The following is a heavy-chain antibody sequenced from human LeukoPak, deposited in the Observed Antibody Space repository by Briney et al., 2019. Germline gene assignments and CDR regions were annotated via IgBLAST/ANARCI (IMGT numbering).Heavy chain of an antibody. CDR2: INPNSGGT. Sequence: ASVTVSRKASGYTFTGYYMHWVRQAPGQGLEWMGWINPNSGGTNYAQKFQGWVTMTRDTSISTAYMELSRLRSDDTAVYYCARDIGRNQFDYWGQGTLVTVSS. J-gene: IGHJ4*02. CDR3: ARDIGRNQFDY. V-gene: IGHV1-2*04. CDR1: GYTFTGYY. D-gene: IGHD1-14*01.